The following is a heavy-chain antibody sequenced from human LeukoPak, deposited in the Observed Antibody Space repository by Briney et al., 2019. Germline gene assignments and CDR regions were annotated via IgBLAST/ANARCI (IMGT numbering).Heavy chain of an antibody. CDR3: AREVDYGDYRVPLDY. CDR2: ISSSSSTI. Sequence: GGSLRLSCAASGFTFSSYSMNWVRQAPGKGLEWVSYISSSSSTIYYAVSVKGRFTISRDNAKNSLYLQMNSLRAEDTAVYYCAREVDYGDYRVPLDYWGQGTLVTVSS. V-gene: IGHV3-48*01. D-gene: IGHD4-17*01. CDR1: GFTFSSYS. J-gene: IGHJ4*02.